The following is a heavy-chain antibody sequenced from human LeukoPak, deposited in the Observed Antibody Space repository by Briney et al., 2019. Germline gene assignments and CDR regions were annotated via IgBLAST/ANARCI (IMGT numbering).Heavy chain of an antibody. CDR3: ARVLMYYDILTGSYYFDY. CDR1: GFTFSDYY. V-gene: IGHV3-11*06. Sequence: GGSLRLSCAASGFTFSDYYMSWIRQAPGKGLEWVSYINSSSSYTNYADSVKGRFTISRDNAKNSLYLQMNSLRAEDTAVYYCARVLMYYDILTGSYYFDYWGQGTLVTVSS. D-gene: IGHD3-9*01. J-gene: IGHJ4*02. CDR2: INSSSSYT.